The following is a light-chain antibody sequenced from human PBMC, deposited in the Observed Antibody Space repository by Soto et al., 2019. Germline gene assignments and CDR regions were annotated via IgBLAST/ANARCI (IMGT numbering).Light chain of an antibody. Sequence: EIVLAQSPSTLSLSPGQRATLSCRASQSVSRDYVAWYQHKPGQAPRLLIYAASSRPSGIPDRFGGSGSGTDFTLTISRLEPEDFALYYCQQYGSSPLTFGGGTRVEFK. J-gene: IGKJ4*01. CDR2: AAS. CDR3: QQYGSSPLT. V-gene: IGKV3-20*01. CDR1: QSVSRDY.